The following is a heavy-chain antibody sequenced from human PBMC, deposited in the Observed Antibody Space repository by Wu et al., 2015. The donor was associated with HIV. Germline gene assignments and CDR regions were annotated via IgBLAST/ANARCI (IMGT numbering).Heavy chain of an antibody. J-gene: IGHJ6*03. V-gene: IGHV1-69*18. CDR2: IIPIFGTA. D-gene: IGHD3-3*01. CDR1: GGTFSSYA. CDR3: ARGSKKLRYFYYYYYLDV. Sequence: QVQLVQSGAEVKKPGASVKVSCKASGGTFSSYAISWVRQAPGQGLEWMGRIIPIFGTANYAQKFQGRVTITADESTSTAYMELSSLRSEDTAVYYCARGSKKLRYFYYYYYLDVWGKGTTVTVSS.